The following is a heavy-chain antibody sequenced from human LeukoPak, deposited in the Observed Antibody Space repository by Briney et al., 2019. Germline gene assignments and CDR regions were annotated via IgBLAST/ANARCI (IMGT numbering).Heavy chain of an antibody. V-gene: IGHV4-34*01. CDR2: INHSGST. CDR3: ASASSHRIAAGGDY. J-gene: IGHJ4*02. D-gene: IGHD6-13*01. Sequence: PSETLSLTCAVYGGSFSGYYWSWIRQPPGKGLEWIGEINHSGSTNYNPSLKSRVTISVDTSKNQFSLKLSSVTAEDTAVYYCASASSHRIAAGGDYWGQGTLVTVSS. CDR1: GGSFSGYY.